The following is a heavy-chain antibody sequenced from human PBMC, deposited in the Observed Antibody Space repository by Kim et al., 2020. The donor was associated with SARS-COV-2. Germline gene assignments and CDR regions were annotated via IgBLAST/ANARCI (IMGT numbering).Heavy chain of an antibody. D-gene: IGHD3-22*01. CDR3: AKGFGGYYDY. J-gene: IGHJ4*02. Sequence: TYYADSVKGRFTISRDNSKNTLYLQMNSLRAEDTAIYYCAKGFGGYYDYWGQGSLVTVSS. CDR2: T. V-gene: IGHV3-23*01.